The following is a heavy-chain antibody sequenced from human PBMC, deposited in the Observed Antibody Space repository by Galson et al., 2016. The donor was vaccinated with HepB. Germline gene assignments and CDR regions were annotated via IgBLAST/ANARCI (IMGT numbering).Heavy chain of an antibody. CDR3: ARGTFCSGDSCYSPAFDM. CDR1: GFSFSTYW. D-gene: IGHD2-15*01. V-gene: IGHV3-7*02. CDR2: IIEDENKK. Sequence: SLRLSCAASGFSFSTYWMTWVRQAPGKGLEWVANIIEDENKKNYVDSVKGRFTISRDNAKKSLFLEMNSLRAEDTGVYYCARGTFCSGDSCYSPAFDMWGQGTMVTVSS. J-gene: IGHJ3*02.